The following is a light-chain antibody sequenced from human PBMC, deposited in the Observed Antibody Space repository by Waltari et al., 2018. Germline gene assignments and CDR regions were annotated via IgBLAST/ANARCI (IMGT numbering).Light chain of an antibody. CDR3: QSCDSSLSGSFV. CDR2: VTN. CDR1: SSNIGASYD. V-gene: IGLV1-40*01. J-gene: IGLJ1*01. Sequence: QSVLTQPPSVSGAPGQRVTISCTGSSSNIGASYDVHWYQQFPGTAPKLLIYVTNNRPSGVPDRFSGSKSGTSASLAITGLQAEDEADYYCQSCDSSLSGSFVFGTGTKVTVL.